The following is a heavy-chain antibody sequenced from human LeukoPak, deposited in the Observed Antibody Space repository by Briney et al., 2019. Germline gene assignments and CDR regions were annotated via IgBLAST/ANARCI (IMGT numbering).Heavy chain of an antibody. CDR3: AKDDVAAFATGYMDV. Sequence: GGSLRLSCAASGFTLSSYAMSWVRLAPGKGLEWVSAISVSGNTYHADSVKGRFTISRDRSKNTVYLQMNGLRADDTAVYYCAKDDVAAFATGYMDVWGKGTTVTVSS. CDR1: GFTLSSYA. CDR2: ISVSGNT. V-gene: IGHV3-23*01. J-gene: IGHJ6*03. D-gene: IGHD6-6*01.